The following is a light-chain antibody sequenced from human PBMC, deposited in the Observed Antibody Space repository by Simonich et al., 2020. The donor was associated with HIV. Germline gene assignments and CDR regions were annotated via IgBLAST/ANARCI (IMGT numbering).Light chain of an antibody. J-gene: IGLJ3*02. CDR2: DVS. Sequence: QSALTQPASVSGSPGQSITISCTGTSSDVGGYNYVSWDQQHPGKAPKLMIYDVSQRPSGVSNRFSGSKSGNTASLTISGLQAEDEADYYCSSYTSSSTRVFGGGTKLTVL. CDR3: SSYTSSSTRV. CDR1: SSDVGGYNY. V-gene: IGLV2-14*01.